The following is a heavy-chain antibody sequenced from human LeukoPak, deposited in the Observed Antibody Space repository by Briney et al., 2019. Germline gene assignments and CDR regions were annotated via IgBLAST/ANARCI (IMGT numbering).Heavy chain of an antibody. V-gene: IGHV4-34*01. D-gene: IGHD2-15*01. CDR3: ARVVAAGAINAFDI. Sequence: KPSETLSLTCAVYGGSFSGYYWSWIRQPPGKGLEWIGEINHSGSTNYNPSLKSRVTISVDTSKNQFSLKLSSVTAADTAVYYCARVVAAGAINAFDIWGQGTMVTVSS. CDR2: INHSGST. CDR1: GGSFSGYY. J-gene: IGHJ3*02.